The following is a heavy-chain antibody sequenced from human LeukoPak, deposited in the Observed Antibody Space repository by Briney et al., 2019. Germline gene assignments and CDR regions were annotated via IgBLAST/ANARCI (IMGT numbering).Heavy chain of an antibody. Sequence: KAGGSLRLSCAASGFNFGSHWMTWVRQAPGEGLDWVGRIASKTDGGATDYAAPVKGRFTISRDDSKNTLNLQMNSLKTEDTAVYYCTTGIRGDWGQGTLVTVSS. D-gene: IGHD3-10*01. CDR3: TTGIRGD. J-gene: IGHJ4*02. CDR2: IASKTDGGAT. CDR1: GFNFGSHW. V-gene: IGHV3-15*04.